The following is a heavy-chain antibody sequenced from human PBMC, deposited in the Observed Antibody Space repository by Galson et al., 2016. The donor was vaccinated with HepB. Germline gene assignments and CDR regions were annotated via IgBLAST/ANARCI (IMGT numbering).Heavy chain of an antibody. D-gene: IGHD6-19*01. CDR2: MYHSGST. V-gene: IGHV4-59*01. Sequence: SETLSLTCSVSGGSMSGYYWTWIRQPPGKGLEWIGHMYHSGSTNYNPSLKSRVTISADTSKNQFSLKLSSVTAADTAVYYCARDNVSGGWYFWGQGTLVIVSS. CDR3: ARDNVSGGWYF. CDR1: GGSMSGYY. J-gene: IGHJ4*02.